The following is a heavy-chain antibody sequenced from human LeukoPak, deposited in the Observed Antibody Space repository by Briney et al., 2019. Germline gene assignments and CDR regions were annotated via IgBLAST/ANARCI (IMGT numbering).Heavy chain of an antibody. CDR1: GFTFSTYG. CDR3: AKESGSGVAFDY. CDR2: ISYDGRDK. Sequence: GKSLRLSCAASGFTFSTYGMHWVRQAPGKGLEWVAVISYDGRDKYYADSWKGRFTISRDNSKNTLYLQMNSLRTEDTPVFYCAKESGSGVAFDYWGQGTLVTVSS. J-gene: IGHJ4*02. V-gene: IGHV3-30*18. D-gene: IGHD7-27*01.